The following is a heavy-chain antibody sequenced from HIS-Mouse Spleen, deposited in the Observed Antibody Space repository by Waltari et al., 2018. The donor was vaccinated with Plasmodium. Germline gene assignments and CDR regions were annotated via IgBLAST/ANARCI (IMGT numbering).Heavy chain of an antibody. Sequence: QVQLQQWGAGLLKPSETLSFTCAVYGGSFSGYYWSWIRQPPGKGLEWIGEINHSGSTNYNPALKSRVTISVDTSKNQFSLKLSSVTAADTAVYYCASSGSGSYYYWGQGTLVTVSS. J-gene: IGHJ4*02. D-gene: IGHD3-10*01. V-gene: IGHV4-34*01. CDR1: GGSFSGYY. CDR3: ASSGSGSYYY. CDR2: INHSGST.